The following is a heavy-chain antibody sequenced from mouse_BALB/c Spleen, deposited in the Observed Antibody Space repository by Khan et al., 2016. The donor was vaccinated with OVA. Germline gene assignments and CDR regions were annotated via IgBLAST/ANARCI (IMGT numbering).Heavy chain of an antibody. V-gene: IGHV2-6-1*01. J-gene: IGHJ4*01. Sequence: QMQLEESGPGLVAPSQSLSITCTISGFSLTNYGVHWVRQPPGKGLEWLVVIWSDGSTTYNSALKSRLIISKDNSKSQVFLKLNSHQTDDTAMYYCARQPYYHYYIMDNWGQGTSVTVSS. CDR3: ARQPYYHYYIMDN. D-gene: IGHD2-10*01. CDR2: IWSDGST. CDR1: GFSLTNYG.